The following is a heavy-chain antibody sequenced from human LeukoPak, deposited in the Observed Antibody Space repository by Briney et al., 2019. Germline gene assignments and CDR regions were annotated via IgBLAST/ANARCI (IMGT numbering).Heavy chain of an antibody. CDR2: IYYSGST. CDR3: ARQYYYDSPFDY. CDR1: GGSISSYY. D-gene: IGHD3-22*01. V-gene: IGHV4-59*01. Sequence: SETLSLTCTVSGGSISSYYWSWIRQPPGKGLEWIGYIYYSGSTNYNPSLKSRVTISVDTSKNQFSLKLSSVTAADTAVYYCARQYYYDSPFDYGGQEILVTVSS. J-gene: IGHJ4*02.